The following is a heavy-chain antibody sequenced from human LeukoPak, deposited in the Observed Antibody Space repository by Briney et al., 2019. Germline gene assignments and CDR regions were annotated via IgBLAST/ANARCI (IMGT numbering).Heavy chain of an antibody. D-gene: IGHD5-24*01. CDR2: IYAGGST. CDR3: AREASDGGYYYYGMDV. J-gene: IGHJ6*02. CDR1: GFTVSSSY. V-gene: IGHV3-53*01. Sequence: PGGSLRLSCAASGFTVSSSYMSWVRQAPGKGLEWVSVIYAGGSTYYADSVKGRFTTSRDNSKNTLYLQMNSLRAEDTAVFYCAREASDGGYYYYGMDVWGQGTTVTVSS.